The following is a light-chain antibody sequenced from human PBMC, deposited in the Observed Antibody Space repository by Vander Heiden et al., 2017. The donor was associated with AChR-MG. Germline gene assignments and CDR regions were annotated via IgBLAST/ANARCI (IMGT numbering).Light chain of an antibody. CDR3: ATWDDSLTAYF. Sequence: QSVLAQPPSASGTPGQRVTVSFSGSSSNVGSNSVNWYQQVPGSAPKLLIHSDDHRPSGVPDRFSGSRSGTSASLAITGLQSEDEAVYYCATWDDSLTAYFFGPGTTVTVL. CDR1: SSNVGSNS. V-gene: IGLV1-44*01. J-gene: IGLJ1*01. CDR2: SDD.